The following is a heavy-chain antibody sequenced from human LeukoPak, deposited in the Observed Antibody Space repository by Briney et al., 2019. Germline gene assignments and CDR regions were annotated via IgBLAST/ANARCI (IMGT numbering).Heavy chain of an antibody. J-gene: IGHJ6*02. Sequence: SQTLSLTCTVSGGSISSGGYYWSWLRQHPGKGLEWIGYIYYSGSTYYNPSLKGRVTISVDTSKNQFSLKLSSVTAADTAVYYCARDREVGYYDILTGYRYYYGMDVWGQGTTVTVSS. CDR3: ARDREVGYYDILTGYRYYYGMDV. V-gene: IGHV4-31*03. CDR2: IYYSGST. D-gene: IGHD3-9*01. CDR1: GGSISSGGYY.